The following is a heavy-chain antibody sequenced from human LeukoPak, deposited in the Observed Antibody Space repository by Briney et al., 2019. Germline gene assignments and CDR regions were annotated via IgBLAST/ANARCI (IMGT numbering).Heavy chain of an antibody. V-gene: IGHV3-66*02. Sequence: GGSLRLSCAASGFTVSSNYMSWVRQAPGKGLEWVSVIYSGGSTYYADSVKGRFTISRDKSKNTLYLQMNSLRAEDTAVYYCARTLAAAGTGWFDPWGQGTLVTVSS. CDR3: ARTLAAAGTGWFDP. CDR2: IYSGGST. D-gene: IGHD6-13*01. J-gene: IGHJ5*02. CDR1: GFTVSSNY.